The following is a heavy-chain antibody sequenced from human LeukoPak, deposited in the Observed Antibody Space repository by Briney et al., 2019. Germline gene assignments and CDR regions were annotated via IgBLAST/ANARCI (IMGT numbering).Heavy chain of an antibody. V-gene: IGHV1-46*01. Sequence: GASLKVSCKASGYTFTSYYMHWVRQAPGQGLEWMGIINPSGGSTSYAQKFQGRVTMTRDTSTSTLYMELSSLRSEDTAVYYCARDQPSLGDYWGQGTLVTVSS. D-gene: IGHD7-27*01. CDR3: ARDQPSLGDY. CDR2: INPSGGST. CDR1: GYTFTSYY. J-gene: IGHJ4*02.